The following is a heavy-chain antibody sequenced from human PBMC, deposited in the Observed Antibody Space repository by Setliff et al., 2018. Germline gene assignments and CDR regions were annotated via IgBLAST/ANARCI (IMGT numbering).Heavy chain of an antibody. D-gene: IGHD3-22*01. V-gene: IGHV4-38-2*02. CDR1: GYSISSGHY. Sequence: NPSETLSLTCTVSGYSISSGHYWGWIRQPPGKGLEWIGSISHSGSTYYNPSLRSRVTISLDTSKNQFSLKLSSVTAADTAVYYCARESRYYYDNLGTLDYWGQGTLVTVSS. CDR3: ARESRYYYDNLGTLDY. J-gene: IGHJ4*02. CDR2: ISHSGST.